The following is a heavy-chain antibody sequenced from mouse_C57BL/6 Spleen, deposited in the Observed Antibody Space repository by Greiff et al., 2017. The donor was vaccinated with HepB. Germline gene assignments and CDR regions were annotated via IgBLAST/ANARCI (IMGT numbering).Heavy chain of an antibody. J-gene: IGHJ4*01. CDR2: INPNYGTT. V-gene: IGHV1-39*01. CDR1: GYSFTDYN. CDR3: ARRDYGSSSDYAMDY. D-gene: IGHD1-1*01. Sequence: VQLQQSGPELVKPGASVKISCKASGYSFTDYNMNWVKQSNEKSLEWIGVINPNYGTTSYNQKFKGKATLTVDQSSSTAYMQLNSLTSEDSAVYYCARRDYGSSSDYAMDYWGQGTSVTVSS.